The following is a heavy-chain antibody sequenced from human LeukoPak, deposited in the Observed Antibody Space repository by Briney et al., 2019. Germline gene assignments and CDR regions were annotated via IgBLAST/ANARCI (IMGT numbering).Heavy chain of an antibody. CDR3: ARGRYSSGWYHDF. Sequence: GGSLRLSCAASGFTLSNFWMTWVRQAPGKGLEWVANIKHDGTETKYVASVKGRFTISRGNAKNSLYLQMNSLRAEDTAVYFCARGRYSSGWYHDFWGQGALVTVSS. D-gene: IGHD6-19*01. CDR1: GFTLSNFW. V-gene: IGHV3-7*04. J-gene: IGHJ4*02. CDR2: IKHDGTET.